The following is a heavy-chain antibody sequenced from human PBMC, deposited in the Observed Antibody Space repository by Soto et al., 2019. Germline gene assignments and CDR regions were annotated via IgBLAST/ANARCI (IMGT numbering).Heavy chain of an antibody. CDR2: IYRDGST. Sequence: PXVALRVSCADSGFDGITNYMSWVRQAPGKGLEWVSLIYRDGSTFYADSVKGRFTISRDNSKSTLYLQMNSLRGEDTAVYYCARGAINYEYWGPGTLVPVSS. V-gene: IGHV3-53*01. CDR3: ARGAINYEY. CDR1: GFDGITNY. J-gene: IGHJ4*02.